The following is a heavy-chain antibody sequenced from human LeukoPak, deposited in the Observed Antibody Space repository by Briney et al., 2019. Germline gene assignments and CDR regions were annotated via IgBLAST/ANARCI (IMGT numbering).Heavy chain of an antibody. J-gene: IGHJ4*02. V-gene: IGHV4-39*07. CDR1: GGAIGSSSYY. Sequence: SETLSLTCSVSGGAIGSSSYYWGWIRQPPGKGLEWIGSIYYSGKVYYNSSLKSRVTISVDTSKNQFSLRLSSLTAADTAVYYCARGPHVWGSDRGIYFDYWGQGALVTVSS. CDR2: IYYSGKV. CDR3: ARGPHVWGSDRGIYFDY. D-gene: IGHD3-16*02.